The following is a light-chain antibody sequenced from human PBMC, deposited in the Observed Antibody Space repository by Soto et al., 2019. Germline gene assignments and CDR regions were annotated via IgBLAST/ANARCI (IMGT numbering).Light chain of an antibody. Sequence: ETLMTQSPATLSASPGERVTLSCRASQNINFNLAWYQQKPGQAPRVLIYGASSRASCIPDRFSGSGSGTDFTLTISRLEHDDFALYYCQQYHNWPPLTFGGGTRVELK. V-gene: IGKV3D-15*01. CDR2: GAS. CDR1: QNINFN. CDR3: QQYHNWPPLT. J-gene: IGKJ4*01.